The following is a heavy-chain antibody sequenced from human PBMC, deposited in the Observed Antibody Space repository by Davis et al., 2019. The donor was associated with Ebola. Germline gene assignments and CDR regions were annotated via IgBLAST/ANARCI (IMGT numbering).Heavy chain of an antibody. CDR3: ARQPDIVVVPAAREYNWFDP. D-gene: IGHD2-2*01. J-gene: IGHJ5*02. V-gene: IGHV3-48*02. Sequence: PGGSLRLSCAASGFTFSNYSMNWVRQAPGKGLEWVSYISSSSSTIYYADSVKGRFTISRDNAKNSLYLQMNSLRDEDTAVYYCARQPDIVVVPAAREYNWFDPWGQGTLVTVSS. CDR1: GFTFSNYS. CDR2: ISSSSSTI.